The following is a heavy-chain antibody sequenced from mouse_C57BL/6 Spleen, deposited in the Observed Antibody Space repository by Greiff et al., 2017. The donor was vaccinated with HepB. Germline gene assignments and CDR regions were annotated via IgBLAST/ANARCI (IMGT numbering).Heavy chain of an antibody. V-gene: IGHV5-17*01. CDR2: ISSGSSTI. J-gene: IGHJ3*01. D-gene: IGHD1-1*01. CDR3: ARPDYGSSYGAY. Sequence: EVKLMESGGGLVKPGGSLKLSCAASGFTFSDYGMHWVRQAPEKGLEWVAYISSGSSTIYYADTVKGRFTISRDNAKNTLFLQMTSLRSEDTAMYYCARPDYGSSYGAYWGQGTLVTVSA. CDR1: GFTFSDYG.